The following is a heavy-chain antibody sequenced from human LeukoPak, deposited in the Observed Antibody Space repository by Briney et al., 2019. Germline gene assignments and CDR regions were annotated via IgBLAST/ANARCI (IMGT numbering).Heavy chain of an antibody. CDR3: ARDWGFGDSEDWFDP. Sequence: SETLSLTCNVSGYSISRGYYWGWIRQPPGKGLEWIGSVHHTGSTYYNPSLRSRISISVDKSTNHISLEVTSVTAADTAVYYCARDWGFGDSEDWFDPWGQGTLVTVSS. CDR2: VHHTGST. CDR1: GYSISRGYY. J-gene: IGHJ5*02. D-gene: IGHD3-10*01. V-gene: IGHV4-38-2*02.